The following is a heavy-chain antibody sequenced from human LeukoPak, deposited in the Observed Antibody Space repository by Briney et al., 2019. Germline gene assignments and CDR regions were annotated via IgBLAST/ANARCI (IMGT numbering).Heavy chain of an antibody. J-gene: IGHJ5*02. CDR1: GYTFTSYG. CDR3: ARVGNSSSWYEGWFDP. V-gene: IGHV1-69*13. CDR2: IIPIFGTA. D-gene: IGHD6-13*01. Sequence: ASVKVSCKASGYTFTSYGISWVRQAPGQGLEWMGGIIPIFGTANYAQKFQGRVTITADESTSTAYMELSSLRSEDTAVYYCARVGNSSSWYEGWFDPWGQGTLVTVSS.